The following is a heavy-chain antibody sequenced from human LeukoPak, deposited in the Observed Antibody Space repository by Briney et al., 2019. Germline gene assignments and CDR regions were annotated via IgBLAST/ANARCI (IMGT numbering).Heavy chain of an antibody. CDR3: AKERVRCSGNSCFPDAFDI. V-gene: IGHV3-23*01. CDR1: GFTFSNYA. J-gene: IGHJ3*02. D-gene: IGHD2-2*01. Sequence: SGGSLRLSCAASGFTFSNYAMSWVPQAPGKGLEWVSAVSGSGGSAYYADSVEGRFTISRDTSKNTLYLRMNSLRAEDTAVYYCAKERVRCSGNSCFPDAFDIWGQGTMATVSS. CDR2: VSGSGGSA.